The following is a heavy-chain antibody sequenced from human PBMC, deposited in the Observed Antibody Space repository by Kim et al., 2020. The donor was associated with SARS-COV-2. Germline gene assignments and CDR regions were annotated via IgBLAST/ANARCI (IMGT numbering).Heavy chain of an antibody. Sequence: ADSVKGRFTNSRDTSKNTLFLQMNRLRAEDTAIYYCAKTGEYSYGPYYFDYWGQGTQVTVSS. V-gene: IGHV3-23*05. CDR3: AKTGEYSYGPYYFDY. J-gene: IGHJ4*02. D-gene: IGHD5-18*01.